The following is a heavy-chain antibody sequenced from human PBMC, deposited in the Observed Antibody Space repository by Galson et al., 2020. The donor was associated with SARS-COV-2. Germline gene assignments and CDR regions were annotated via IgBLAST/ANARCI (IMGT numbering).Heavy chain of an antibody. D-gene: IGHD3-10*01. CDR2: IWYDGSNK. J-gene: IGHJ3*02. Sequence: TGGSLRLSCAASGFTFSTYGMDWVRQAPGKGLEWVAVIWYDGSNKYHADSVKGRFTISRDNSKNTLYLQLNSLRADDTAVYYCARGSSSHAFEIWGQGTMVTVSS. V-gene: IGHV3-33*01. CDR1: GFTFSTYG. CDR3: ARGSSSHAFEI.